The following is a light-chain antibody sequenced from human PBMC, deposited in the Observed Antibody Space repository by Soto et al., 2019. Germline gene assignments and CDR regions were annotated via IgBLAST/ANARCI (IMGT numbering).Light chain of an antibody. CDR3: QQSYSNPPT. Sequence: DIHMSQSPSSLSASVGDRFTITCGASQSISSYLNWYQQKPGKAPKLLIYAASSLQSGVPSRFSGSGSGTDFTLTISGLQPEDFETYYCQQSYSNPPTFGQGTKVDIK. V-gene: IGKV1-39*01. CDR2: AAS. J-gene: IGKJ1*01. CDR1: QSISSY.